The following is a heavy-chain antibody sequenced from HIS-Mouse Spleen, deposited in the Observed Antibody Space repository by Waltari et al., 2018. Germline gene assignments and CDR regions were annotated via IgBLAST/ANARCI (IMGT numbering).Heavy chain of an antibody. D-gene: IGHD5-18*01. J-gene: IGHJ4*02. Sequence: QVQLQQWGAGLLKPSETLSLTCAVYGGSFSGYYWSWIRQPPGKGLEWIGEINHSGSTNYNPSLKSRVTISVDTSKNQFSLKLSSVTAADTAVYYCARGPYPRSYDYFDYWGQGTLVTVSS. CDR2: INHSGST. CDR3: ARGPYPRSYDYFDY. CDR1: GGSFSGYY. V-gene: IGHV4-34*01.